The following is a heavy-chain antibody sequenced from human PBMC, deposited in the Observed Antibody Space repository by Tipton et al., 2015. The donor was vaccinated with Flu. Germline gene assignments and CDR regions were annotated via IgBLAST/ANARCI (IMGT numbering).Heavy chain of an antibody. Sequence: SLRLSCAASGFTFSSYWMSWVRQAPGKGLEWVANIKQDGSEKYYVDSVKGRFTISRDNAKNSLYLQMNSLRAEDTAVYYCASDYIWGSYRQGAFDYWGQGTLVTVSS. J-gene: IGHJ4*02. V-gene: IGHV3-7*01. CDR3: ASDYIWGSYRQGAFDY. CDR1: GFTFSSYW. CDR2: IKQDGSEK. D-gene: IGHD3-16*02.